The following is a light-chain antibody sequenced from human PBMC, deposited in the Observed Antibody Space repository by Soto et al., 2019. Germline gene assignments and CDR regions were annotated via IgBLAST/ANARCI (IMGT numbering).Light chain of an antibody. CDR2: GAS. J-gene: IGKJ2*01. Sequence: EIVLTQSPGTLSLSPGERAALSCRASQSVSSSFLAWYQQKPGQAPRLLIYGASIRATGIPDRFSGSGSGTDFTLPISRLLPAVFAVSYCQGYGSSPSNPFGQGTKLEIK. CDR1: QSVSSSF. V-gene: IGKV3-20*01. CDR3: QGYGSSPSNP.